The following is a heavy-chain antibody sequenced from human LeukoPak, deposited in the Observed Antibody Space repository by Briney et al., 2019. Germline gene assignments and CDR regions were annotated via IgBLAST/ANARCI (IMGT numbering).Heavy chain of an antibody. CDR2: ISSSSSTI. CDR3: ARDGGCSSTSCYSRFNWFDP. D-gene: IGHD2-2*01. CDR1: GFTFSSYS. Sequence: GGSLRLSCVASGFTFSSYSMHWVRQAPGKGLEWVSYISSSSSTIYYADSVKGRFTISRGNAKNSLYLQMNSLRAEDTAVYYCARDGGCSSTSCYSRFNWFDPWGQGTLVTVSS. V-gene: IGHV3-48*01. J-gene: IGHJ5*02.